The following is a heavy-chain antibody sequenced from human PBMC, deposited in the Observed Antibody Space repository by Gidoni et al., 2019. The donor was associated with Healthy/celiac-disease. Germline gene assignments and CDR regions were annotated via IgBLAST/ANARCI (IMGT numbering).Heavy chain of an antibody. CDR3: ARMGGGPSDY. CDR2: ISYDGSNK. V-gene: IGHV3-30-3*01. CDR1: GFTFSSYA. Sequence: QVQLVESGGGVVQPGRYLRLSFPASGFTFSSYAMHWVRQAPGKGLEWVAVISYDGSNKYYADSVKGRFTISRDNSKNTLYLQMNSLRAEDTAVYYCARMGGGPSDYWGQGTLVTVSS. J-gene: IGHJ4*02.